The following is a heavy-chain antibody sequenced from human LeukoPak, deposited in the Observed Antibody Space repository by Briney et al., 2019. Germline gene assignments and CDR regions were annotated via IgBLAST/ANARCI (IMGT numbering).Heavy chain of an antibody. Sequence: PGGSLRLFYPASGFTFDDYAMHSVRQAPGKGLGWVLGISWNSVGIGYADSVKGRFTISRDKAKNSLYLQMNSLRAEDTALYYCARSCRSGYYSGFDYWGQGTLVTVSS. CDR3: ARSCRSGYYSGFDY. J-gene: IGHJ4*02. V-gene: IGHV3-9*01. CDR2: ISWNSVGI. D-gene: IGHD3-3*01. CDR1: GFTFDDYA.